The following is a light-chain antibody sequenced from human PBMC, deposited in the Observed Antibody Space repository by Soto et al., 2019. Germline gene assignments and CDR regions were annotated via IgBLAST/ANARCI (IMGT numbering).Light chain of an antibody. Sequence: ENVSTQPPSTLSLSPWERATLSRTASQSVSSCLAWYQQQHGQAPRLLLYDAANRAAGIPARLSGSGSGTALSPLTSSIVHEDFSVYYCQQRSNCHPWTFGQGTKVDIK. CDR1: QSVSSC. CDR3: QQRSNCHPWT. V-gene: IGKV3-11*01. CDR2: DAA. J-gene: IGKJ1*01.